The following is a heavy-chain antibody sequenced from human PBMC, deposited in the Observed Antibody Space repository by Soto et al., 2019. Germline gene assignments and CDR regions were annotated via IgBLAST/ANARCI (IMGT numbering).Heavy chain of an antibody. J-gene: IGHJ6*03. CDR1: GGSISSSSYY. CDR3: ARRGGYSYAVYYYYYMDV. Sequence: QLQLQESGPGLVKPSETLSLTCTVSGGSISSSSYYWGWIRQPPGKGLEWIGSIYYSGSTYYNPSLKSRVTISADTSKNQFSLKLSSVTAADTAVYYCARRGGYSYAVYYYYYMDVWGKGTTVTVSS. V-gene: IGHV4-39*01. D-gene: IGHD5-18*01. CDR2: IYYSGST.